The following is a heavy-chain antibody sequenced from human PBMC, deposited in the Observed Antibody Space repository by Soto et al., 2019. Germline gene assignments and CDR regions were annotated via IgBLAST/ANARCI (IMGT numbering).Heavy chain of an antibody. V-gene: IGHV4-59*01. J-gene: IGHJ4*02. CDR1: GGSISSYF. CDR3: ARDLAAVPRAFDY. D-gene: IGHD6-13*01. Sequence: SETLSLTCTVSGGSISSYFYIWVRQPPGKGLEWIGSVYYTGTTDYNPSLKGRVTISVDTSKTQFSLNLRSVTAAGTAVYYCARDLAAVPRAFDYWGRGTLVTVPS. CDR2: VYYTGTT.